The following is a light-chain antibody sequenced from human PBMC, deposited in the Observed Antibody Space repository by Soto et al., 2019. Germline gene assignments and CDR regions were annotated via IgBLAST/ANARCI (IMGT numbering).Light chain of an antibody. Sequence: QSVLTQPASVSGSPGQSITIYCTGSSSDIGGYKYVSWYQQHPGKAPKLMISDVSSRPSGVSDRFSGSKSGNTASLTISGLQAGDEATYYCSSYTTSGSFVVFDGGTQLTVL. CDR3: SSYTTSGSFVV. CDR2: DVS. V-gene: IGLV2-14*03. CDR1: SSDIGGYKY. J-gene: IGLJ2*01.